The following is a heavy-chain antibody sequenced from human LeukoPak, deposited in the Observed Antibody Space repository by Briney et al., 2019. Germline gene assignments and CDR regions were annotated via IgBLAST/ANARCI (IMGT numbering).Heavy chain of an antibody. D-gene: IGHD6-19*01. CDR2: IHYSGST. J-gene: IGHJ4*02. Sequence: TSETLSLTCTVSGGSIGSYYWNWIRQPPGKGLEWIGYIHYSGSTNHNASLKSRVTISIDTSKNQFSLKLSSVTAADTAVYYCARAGVAGGFDYWGQGTLVTVSS. V-gene: IGHV4-59*01. CDR3: ARAGVAGGFDY. CDR1: GGSIGSYY.